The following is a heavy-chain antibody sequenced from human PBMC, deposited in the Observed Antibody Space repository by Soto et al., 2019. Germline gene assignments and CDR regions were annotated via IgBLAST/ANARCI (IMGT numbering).Heavy chain of an antibody. CDR1: GGSVSSGSYY. Sequence: QVQLQESGPGLVKPSETLSLTCTVSGGSVSSGSYYWSWIRQPPGKGLEWIGYIYYSGSTNYNPSLESRVTISVDTSKNQFSLKLSSVTAADTAVYYCARDRGYSGYDRTYYYGMDVWGQGTTVTVSS. V-gene: IGHV4-61*01. J-gene: IGHJ6*02. CDR3: ARDRGYSGYDRTYYYGMDV. CDR2: IYYSGST. D-gene: IGHD5-12*01.